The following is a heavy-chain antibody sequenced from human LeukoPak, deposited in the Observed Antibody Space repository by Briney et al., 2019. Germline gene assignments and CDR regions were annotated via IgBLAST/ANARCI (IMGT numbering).Heavy chain of an antibody. V-gene: IGHV3-11*04. D-gene: IGHD2-2*02. CDR2: IGSSGSTI. Sequence: PGGSLRLSCAASGFTFSDYYMSWIRQAPGKGLGGGSYIGSSGSTIYYADSVKGRFTISRDNAKNSLYLQMNSLRAEDAAVYYCARGKQRHCSSSSCYTESDYWGQGILVTVSS. CDR3: ARGKQRHCSSSSCYTESDY. CDR1: GFTFSDYY. J-gene: IGHJ4*02.